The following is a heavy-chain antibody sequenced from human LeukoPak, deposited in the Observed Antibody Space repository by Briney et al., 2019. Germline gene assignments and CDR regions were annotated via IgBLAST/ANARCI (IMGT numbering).Heavy chain of an antibody. Sequence: ASETLSLTCTVSGGSISSSSYYWGWIRQPPGKGLEWIGSIYYSGSTYYNPSLKSRVTISVDTSKNQFSLKLSSVTAADTAVYYCARSRRRITMVRGVTGGAFDIWGQGTMVTVSS. CDR2: IYYSGST. CDR1: GGSISSSSYY. D-gene: IGHD3-10*01. V-gene: IGHV4-39*07. CDR3: ARSRRRITMVRGVTGGAFDI. J-gene: IGHJ3*02.